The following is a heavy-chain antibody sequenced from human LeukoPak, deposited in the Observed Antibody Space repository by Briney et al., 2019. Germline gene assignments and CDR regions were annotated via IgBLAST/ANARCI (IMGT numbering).Heavy chain of an antibody. CDR3: ATSGYSGYGIDY. CDR1: GFTFSSYW. D-gene: IGHD5-12*01. CDR2: INSDGSST. Sequence: GGSLRLSCAASGFTFSSYWMHWVRQAPGKGLVWVSRINSDGSSTSYADSVKGRFTISRDNAKNTLYLQMNSLRAEDTAVYYCATSGYSGYGIDYWGQGTLVAVSS. V-gene: IGHV3-74*01. J-gene: IGHJ4*02.